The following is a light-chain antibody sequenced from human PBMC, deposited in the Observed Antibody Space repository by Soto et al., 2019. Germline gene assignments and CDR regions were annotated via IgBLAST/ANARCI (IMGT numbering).Light chain of an antibody. CDR2: GTS. Sequence: EIVMTQSPVALSVSPGESAALSCRASQSVGRNFAWYQQRPGQAPRVLIYGTSTRATGVPARFSGSGSGTDFTLTISRRQSEDFAVYYCQQYNKWPYTFGQGTRLEIK. V-gene: IGKV3-15*01. J-gene: IGKJ2*01. CDR1: QSVGRN. CDR3: QQYNKWPYT.